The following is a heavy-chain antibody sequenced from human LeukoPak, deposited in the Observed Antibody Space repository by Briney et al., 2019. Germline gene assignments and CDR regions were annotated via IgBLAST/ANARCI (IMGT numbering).Heavy chain of an antibody. CDR3: ARDNARGGIGAPFDS. J-gene: IGHJ4*02. CDR2: INPNSGGT. Sequence: GASVKVSCKASGYTFTGYYMHWVRQAPGQGLEWMGWINPNSGGTNYAQKFQGRVTLTRDTSINTAYMELGRLKTDDTAVYFCARDNARGGIGAPFDSWGQGALLTVSS. D-gene: IGHD4/OR15-4a*01. V-gene: IGHV1-2*02. CDR1: GYTFTGYY.